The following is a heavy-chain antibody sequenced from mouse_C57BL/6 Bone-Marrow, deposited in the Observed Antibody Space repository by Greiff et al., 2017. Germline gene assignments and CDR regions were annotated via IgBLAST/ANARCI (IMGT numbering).Heavy chain of an antibody. CDR3: ARQGGLLGAMDY. CDR1: GFTFSSYG. V-gene: IGHV5-6*01. J-gene: IGHJ4*01. CDR2: ISSGGSYT. Sequence: EVQRVESGGDLVKPGGSLKLSCAASGFTFSSYGMSWVRQTPDKRLEWVATISSGGSYTYYPDSVKGRFTISRDNAKNTLYLQMSSLKSEDTAMYDCARQGGLLGAMDYWGQGTSVTVSS. D-gene: IGHD3-3*01.